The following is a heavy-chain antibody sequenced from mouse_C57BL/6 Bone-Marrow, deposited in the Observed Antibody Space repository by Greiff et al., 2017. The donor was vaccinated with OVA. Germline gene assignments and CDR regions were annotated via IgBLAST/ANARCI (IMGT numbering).Heavy chain of an antibody. CDR2: IHPSDSDT. D-gene: IGHD1-1*01. CDR3: AIGVYYYGSSYYWYFDV. J-gene: IGHJ1*03. CDR1: GYTFTSYW. V-gene: IGHV1-74*01. Sequence: QVQLQQPGAELVKPGASVKVSCKASGYTFTSYWMHWVKQRPGQGLEWIGRIHPSDSDTNYTQKFKGTATLTVDKSSSTAYMQLSSLTSEDSAVYYCAIGVYYYGSSYYWYFDVWGTGTTVTVSS.